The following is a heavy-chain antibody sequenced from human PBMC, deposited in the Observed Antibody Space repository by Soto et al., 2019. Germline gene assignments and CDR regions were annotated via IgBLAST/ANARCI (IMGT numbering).Heavy chain of an antibody. CDR3: TGDLPEPQHDFDY. V-gene: IGHV3-74*01. Sequence: AQRLSGAPSGVTFCRAWMPWVRQAPGKGLVCVSRINTDGSDTSSADSVKGRFTISRDNAKNTLYLQMNSLRAEDTAVYYCTGDLPEPQHDFDYWGKGTMVPVTP. CDR1: GVTFCRAW. D-gene: IGHD6-13*01. CDR2: INTDGSDT. J-gene: IGHJ4*02.